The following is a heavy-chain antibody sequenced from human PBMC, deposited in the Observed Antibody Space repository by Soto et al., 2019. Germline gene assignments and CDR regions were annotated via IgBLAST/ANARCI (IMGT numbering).Heavy chain of an antibody. V-gene: IGHV1-69*08. CDR2: IIPILDIA. CDR1: GGTFGTYT. D-gene: IGHD6-13*01. CDR3: ARDPSTGVGYYGMDV. Sequence: QVQLVQSGAEVKKPGSSVKVSCKASGGTFGTYTINWVRQAPGQGLEWMGRIIPILDIANYAQKFQGRVTITADKSTSTAYMELSSLRSEDTAVYYCARDPSTGVGYYGMDVWGQGTTVTVSS. J-gene: IGHJ6*02.